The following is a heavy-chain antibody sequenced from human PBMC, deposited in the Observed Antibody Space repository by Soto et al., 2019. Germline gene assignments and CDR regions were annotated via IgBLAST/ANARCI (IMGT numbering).Heavy chain of an antibody. V-gene: IGHV3-48*01. J-gene: IGHJ5*02. Sequence: PGGSLRLSCAASGFTFSSYSMNWVRQAPGKGLEWVSYISSSSSTIYYADSVKGRFTISRDNAKNSLYLQMNSLRAEDTAVYYCARDQRQQLVGRNWFDPWGQGTLVTVSS. CDR2: ISSSSSTI. D-gene: IGHD6-13*01. CDR1: GFTFSSYS. CDR3: ARDQRQQLVGRNWFDP.